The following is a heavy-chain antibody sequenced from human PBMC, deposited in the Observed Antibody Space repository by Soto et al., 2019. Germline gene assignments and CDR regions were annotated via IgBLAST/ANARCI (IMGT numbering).Heavy chain of an antibody. CDR3: ARPNPGSGDAWFDP. Sequence: SETLSLTCTVSGGSISSYYWSWIRQPPGKGLEWIGYIYYSGSTNYNPSLKSRVTISVDTSKNQFSLKLSSVTAADTAVYYCARPNPGSGDAWFDPWGQGTLVTVSS. CDR1: GGSISSYY. CDR2: IYYSGST. D-gene: IGHD3-10*01. J-gene: IGHJ5*02. V-gene: IGHV4-59*08.